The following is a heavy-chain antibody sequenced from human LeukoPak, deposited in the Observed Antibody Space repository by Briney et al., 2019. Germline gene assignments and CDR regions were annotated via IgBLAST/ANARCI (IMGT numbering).Heavy chain of an antibody. CDR3: ARDETGDSYGKY. CDR1: GFTFSTYW. D-gene: IGHD5-18*01. CDR2: IKQDGSQK. Sequence: GGSLRLSCAASGFTFSTYWMNWVRQAPGKGLEWVANIKQDGSQKYYVDSVKGRFTISRDNAKNSLYLQMNSLRADDTAVCYCARDETGDSYGKYWGQGTLVTVSS. V-gene: IGHV3-7*01. J-gene: IGHJ4*02.